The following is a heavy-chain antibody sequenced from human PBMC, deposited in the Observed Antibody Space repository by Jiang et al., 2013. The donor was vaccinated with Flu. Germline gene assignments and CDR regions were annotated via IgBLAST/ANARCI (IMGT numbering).Heavy chain of an antibody. D-gene: IGHD4-17*01. CDR2: ISSSSSYT. J-gene: IGHJ4*02. V-gene: IGHV3-11*06. CDR1: GFTFSDYY. Sequence: QLVESGGGLVKPGGSLRLSCAASGFTFSDYYMSWIRQAPGKGLEWVSYISSSSSYTNYADSVKGRFTISRDNAKNSLYLQMNSLRAEDTAVYYCARGARMTTVTSAGVYFDYWGQGTLVTVSS. CDR3: ARGARMTTVTSAGVYFDY.